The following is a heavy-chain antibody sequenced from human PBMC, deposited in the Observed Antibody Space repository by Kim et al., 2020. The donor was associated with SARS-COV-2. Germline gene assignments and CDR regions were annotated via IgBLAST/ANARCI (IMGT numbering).Heavy chain of an antibody. Sequence: GGSLRLSCAASGFTFSSYGMHWVRQAPGKGLEWVAVIWYDGSNKYYADSVKGRFTISRDNSKNTLYLQMNSLRAEDTAVYYCARAGLSSGWYGGWFDPWGQGTLVTVSS. J-gene: IGHJ5*02. CDR3: ARAGLSSGWYGGWFDP. V-gene: IGHV3-33*01. CDR1: GFTFSSYG. D-gene: IGHD6-19*01. CDR2: IWYDGSNK.